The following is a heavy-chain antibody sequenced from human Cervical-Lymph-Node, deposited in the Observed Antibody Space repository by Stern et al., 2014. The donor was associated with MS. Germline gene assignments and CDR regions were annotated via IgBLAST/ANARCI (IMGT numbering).Heavy chain of an antibody. D-gene: IGHD4-17*01. V-gene: IGHV4-34*01. Sequence: QVQLQQWGAGLLKPSETLSLTCAVYGGSFSGYYWSWIRQPPGKGLEWIGEINPSGSTNYNPSLKSRVTISVDTSKNQFSLKLSSVTAADTAVYYCARGGETYGDYLFGWYFDLWGRGTLVTVSS. CDR1: GGSFSGYY. J-gene: IGHJ2*01. CDR3: ARGGETYGDYLFGWYFDL. CDR2: INPSGST.